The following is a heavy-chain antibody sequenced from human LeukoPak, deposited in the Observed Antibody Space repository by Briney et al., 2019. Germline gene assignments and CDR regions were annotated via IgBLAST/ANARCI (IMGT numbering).Heavy chain of an antibody. D-gene: IGHD2-2*01. CDR3: ARGRDQDAVDI. J-gene: IGHJ3*02. CDR2: IYHSGST. Sequence: SETLSLTCAVSGGSLSSGGYSWSWIRQPPGKGLEWIGYIYHSGSTYYNPSLKSRVTISVGRSKNQFSLKLSSVTAADTAVYYCARGRDQDAVDIWGQGTMITVSS. CDR1: GGSLSSGGYS. V-gene: IGHV4-30-2*01.